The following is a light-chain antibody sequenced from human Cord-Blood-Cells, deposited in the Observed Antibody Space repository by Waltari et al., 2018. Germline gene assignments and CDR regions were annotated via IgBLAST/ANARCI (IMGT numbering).Light chain of an antibody. CDR2: WAS. Sequence: DIVMTQSPDSLAVSLGERATINCKSSQSVLYSSNNKNYLAWYQQKPRQPPKLLIYWASTREPGVPDRFSGSGSGTDFTLTISSLQAEDVAVYYGQEYYSTPPTFGQGTKVEI. CDR1: QSVLYSSNNKNY. V-gene: IGKV4-1*01. J-gene: IGKJ1*01. CDR3: QEYYSTPPT.